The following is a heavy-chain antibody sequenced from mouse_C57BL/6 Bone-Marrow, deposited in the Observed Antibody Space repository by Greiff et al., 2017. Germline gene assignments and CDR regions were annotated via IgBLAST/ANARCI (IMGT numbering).Heavy chain of an antibody. CDR1: GYTFTSYW. J-gene: IGHJ2*01. D-gene: IGHD2-5*01. Sequence: QVHVKQPGAELVRPGSSVKLSCKASGYTFTSYWMHWVKQRPIQGLEWIGNIDPSDSETHYNQKFKDKATLTVDKSSSTAYMQLSSLTSEDSAVYYCAMAYYSNYGYFDYWGQGTTLTVSS. CDR2: IDPSDSET. CDR3: AMAYYSNYGYFDY. V-gene: IGHV1-52*01.